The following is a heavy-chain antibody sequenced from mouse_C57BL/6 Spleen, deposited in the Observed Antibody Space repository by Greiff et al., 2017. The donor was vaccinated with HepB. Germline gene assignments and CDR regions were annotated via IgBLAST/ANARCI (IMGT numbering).Heavy chain of an antibody. D-gene: IGHD2-4*01. J-gene: IGHJ3*01. CDR3: VRPYDYGGFAY. CDR1: GFSFNTYA. V-gene: IGHV10-1*01. Sequence: EVQRVESGGGLVQPKGSLKLSCAASGFSFNTYAMNWVRQAPGKGLEWVARIRSKSNNYATYYAESVKDRFTISRDDSESMLYLQMNNLKTEDTAMYYCVRPYDYGGFAYWGQGTLVTVSA. CDR2: IRSKSNNYAT.